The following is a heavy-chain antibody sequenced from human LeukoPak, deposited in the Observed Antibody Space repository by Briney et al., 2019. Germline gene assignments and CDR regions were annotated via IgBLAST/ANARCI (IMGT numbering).Heavy chain of an antibody. Sequence: GGSPKISCKGSGYSFTSYWIGWVRPRPGKGLEWMGIIYPGDYDTRYSPSFQGQVTISADKSITGAYLQWSSLKASDTAMYYCATFWSGYLYGMDVWGQGTTVTVSS. CDR2: IYPGDYDT. D-gene: IGHD3-3*01. V-gene: IGHV5-51*01. CDR3: ATFWSGYLYGMDV. J-gene: IGHJ6*02. CDR1: GYSFTSYW.